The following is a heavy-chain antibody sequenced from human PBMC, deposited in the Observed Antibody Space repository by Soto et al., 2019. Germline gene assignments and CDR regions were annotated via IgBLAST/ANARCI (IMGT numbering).Heavy chain of an antibody. V-gene: IGHV3-48*02. CDR1: GGSISSGDYY. J-gene: IGHJ4*02. CDR2: IRTTPSVI. D-gene: IGHD5-18*01. Sequence: PSETLSLTCTVSGGSISSGDYYWNWVRQAPGKGLEWISYIRTTPSVIVYADSVKGRFTISRDNAKNSMYLQMNSLTDEDTAVYYCARDHIYAFDNWGQGTPVTVSS. CDR3: ARDHIYAFDN.